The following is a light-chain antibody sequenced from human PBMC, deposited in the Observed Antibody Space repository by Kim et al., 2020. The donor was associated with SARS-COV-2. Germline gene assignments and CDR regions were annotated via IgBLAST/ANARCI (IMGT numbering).Light chain of an antibody. CDR2: EVS. CDR1: SSDVGDYNH. CDR3: SSYSSTTTGVL. J-gene: IGLJ2*01. Sequence: QSVTISCRGTSSDVGDYNHVSWYQQPPGTAPKLIIYEVSHRPLGVPDRFSGSKSGNTASLSISGLQAEDEADYYCSSYSSTTTGVLFGGGTQLTVL. V-gene: IGLV2-18*02.